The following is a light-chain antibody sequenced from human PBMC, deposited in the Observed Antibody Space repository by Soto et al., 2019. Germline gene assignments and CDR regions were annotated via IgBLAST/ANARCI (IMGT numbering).Light chain of an antibody. V-gene: IGKV1-39*01. J-gene: IGKJ1*01. CDR2: GAS. Sequence: DIQMTQSPSSLSASVGDRVTIXXRAGQSISTYLHWYQQKPGKAPKIXIYGASILQSGFPSRFSGSGSGTDFTLTISSLQPEDFATYYCQQSYSTPRTFGQGTKVDIK. CDR1: QSISTY. CDR3: QQSYSTPRT.